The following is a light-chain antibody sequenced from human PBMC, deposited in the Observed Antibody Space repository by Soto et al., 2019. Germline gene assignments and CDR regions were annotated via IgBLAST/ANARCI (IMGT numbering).Light chain of an antibody. Sequence: DNLMNQSPSTMSASVGDRVTITCRASQTISNWLAWYQQRPGKAPNLLIYKASNLESGVSSRFSGSGSGAEFTLTISSLQPDDFATYYCQHYNSYPYTFGQGTKLEIK. J-gene: IGKJ2*01. CDR3: QHYNSYPYT. CDR1: QTISNW. V-gene: IGKV1-5*03. CDR2: KAS.